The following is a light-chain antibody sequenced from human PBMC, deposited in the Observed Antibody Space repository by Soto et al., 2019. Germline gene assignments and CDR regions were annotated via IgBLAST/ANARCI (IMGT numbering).Light chain of an antibody. J-gene: IGKJ1*01. Sequence: IVLTQSPATLSLSPGERATLSCRASQSVGSNFFAWYQQTRGQAPRLLIDAASNTTSGISDSFSGSVSGSDFTLSISRLAPEDFAVYYWQHYGCPPGAFGQGTRVEI. V-gene: IGKV3-20*01. CDR2: AAS. CDR1: QSVGSNF. CDR3: QHYGCPPGA.